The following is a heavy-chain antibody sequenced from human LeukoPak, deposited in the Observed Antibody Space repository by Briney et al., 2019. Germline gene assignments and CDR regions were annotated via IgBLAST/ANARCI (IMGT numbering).Heavy chain of an antibody. CDR2: ISAYNGNT. V-gene: IGHV1-18*01. Sequence: ASVKVSCKASGYTFTSYGISWVRQAPGQGLEWMGWISAYNGNTNYAQKLQGRVTMTTDTSTSTAYMELRSLRSDDTAVYYCARDLPVTISANYYGMDVWGQGTTVTISS. CDR1: GYTFTSYG. J-gene: IGHJ6*02. D-gene: IGHD3-3*01. CDR3: ARDLPVTISANYYGMDV.